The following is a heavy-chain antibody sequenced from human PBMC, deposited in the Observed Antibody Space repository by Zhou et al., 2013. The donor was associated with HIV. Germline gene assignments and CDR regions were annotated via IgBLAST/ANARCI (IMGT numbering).Heavy chain of an antibody. CDR3: GRRGSWGDRTTIIRGGVDV. D-gene: IGHD3-10*01. CDR2: IIPLFHTA. Sequence: QVQLVQSGAEVKKPGSSVKVSCKASGVTFRDYAFSWVRQAPGQGLEWMGGIIPLFHTANFAQKFQGKVTITTDESTSTVYLDLSSLEFDDSAVYYCGRRGSWGDRTTIIRGGVDVWGQGTTVSVSS. V-gene: IGHV1-69*05. CDR1: GVTFRDYA. J-gene: IGHJ6*02.